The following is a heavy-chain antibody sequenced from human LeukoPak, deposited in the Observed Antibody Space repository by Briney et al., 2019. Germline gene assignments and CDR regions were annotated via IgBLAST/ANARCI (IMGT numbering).Heavy chain of an antibody. V-gene: IGHV3-66*01. CDR3: ARDAETSLAN. CDR2: IYLGGRA. D-gene: IGHD5-24*01. J-gene: IGHJ4*02. Sequence: GGSLRLSCAASGFAVSSKYMIWVRQAPGKGLEWVTVIYLGGRADYADSVKGRFTISSDKSKNTVYLQMNSLKDEDTAVYYCARDAETSLANWGRGTLVTVSP. CDR1: GFAVSSKY.